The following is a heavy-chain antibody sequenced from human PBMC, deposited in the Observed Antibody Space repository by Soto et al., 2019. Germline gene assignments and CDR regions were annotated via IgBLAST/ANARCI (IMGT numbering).Heavy chain of an antibody. CDR3: ARGLPYEAGPESNWFDP. CDR2: IYYSGSRST. Sequence: PSETLSLTCTVSGGSISSGAYYWTWIRQHPGKGLEWIGYIYYSGSRSTYYNPSLKSRVTISIDTSKNQFSLKLSSVTAADTAVYYCARGLPYEAGPESNWFDPWGQGTLVTVSS. CDR1: GGSISSGAYY. V-gene: IGHV4-31*03. J-gene: IGHJ5*02. D-gene: IGHD3-22*01.